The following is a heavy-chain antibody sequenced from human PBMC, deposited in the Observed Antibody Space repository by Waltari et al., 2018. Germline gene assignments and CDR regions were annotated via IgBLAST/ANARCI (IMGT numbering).Heavy chain of an antibody. CDR1: GGTFRTHA. D-gene: IGHD3-10*01. Sequence: QVQLVQSGAEVKKPGSSVKVSCKASGGTFRTHAISWVRQAPGQGLEWMGGILPIFGTPSYAQKFQGRVTITADESTSTAYMELISLRSEDAAVYYCSAMARGEIGVNYYYGMDVWGQGTTVTVSS. CDR3: SAMARGEIGVNYYYGMDV. V-gene: IGHV1-69*01. J-gene: IGHJ6*02. CDR2: ILPIFGTP.